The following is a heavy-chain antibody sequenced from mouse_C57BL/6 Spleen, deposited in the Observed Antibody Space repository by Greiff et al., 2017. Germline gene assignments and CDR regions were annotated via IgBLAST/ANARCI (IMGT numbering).Heavy chain of an antibody. J-gene: IGHJ3*01. CDR3: ARDDYEAWFAY. Sequence: VQLQQPGAELVKPGASVKLSCKASGYTFTSYWMHWVKQRPGQGLEWIGMIHPNSGSTNYNEKFKSKATLTVDKSSSTAYMQLSSLTSEDSAVYYCARDDYEAWFAYWGQGTLVTVSA. V-gene: IGHV1-64*01. D-gene: IGHD2-4*01. CDR2: IHPNSGST. CDR1: GYTFTSYW.